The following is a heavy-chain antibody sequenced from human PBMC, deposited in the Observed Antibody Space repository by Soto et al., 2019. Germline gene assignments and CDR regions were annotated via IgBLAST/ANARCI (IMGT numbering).Heavy chain of an antibody. Sequence: KQSQTLSLTCAISGDSVSSNSAAWNWIRQSPSRGLEWLGRTYYRSKWYNDYAVSVKSRITINPDTSKNQFSLQLNSVTPEDTAVYYCARGAMVTIFGVVITEYYFDYWGQGTLVTVSS. CDR3: ARGAMVTIFGVVITEYYFDY. D-gene: IGHD3-3*01. J-gene: IGHJ4*02. V-gene: IGHV6-1*01. CDR2: TYYRSKWYN. CDR1: GDSVSSNSAA.